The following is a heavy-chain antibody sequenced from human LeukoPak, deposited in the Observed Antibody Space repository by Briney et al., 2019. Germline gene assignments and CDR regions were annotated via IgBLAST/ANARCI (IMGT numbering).Heavy chain of an antibody. CDR2: IKQDGSEK. D-gene: IGHD6-6*01. CDR3: AKDGQQPVRNAFDI. CDR1: GFTFSSYW. V-gene: IGHV3-7*01. J-gene: IGHJ3*02. Sequence: TGGSLRLSCAASGFTFSSYWMSWVRQAPGKGLEWVANIKQDGSEKYYVDSVKGRFTISRDNAKNSLYLQMNSLRAEDTAVYCCAKDGQQPVRNAFDIWGQGTMVTVSS.